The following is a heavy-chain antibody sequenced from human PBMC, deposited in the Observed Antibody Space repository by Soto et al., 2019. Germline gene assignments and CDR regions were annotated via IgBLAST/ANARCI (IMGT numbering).Heavy chain of an antibody. CDR3: VQSRCGGDCLQSYSSHSYYGLDV. J-gene: IGHJ6*02. V-gene: IGHV2-5*02. Sequence: SGPTLVNPTQTLTLTCTFSGFSLSTTGVGVGWIRQPPGKALEWLALIYWDDDKRYNPSLKSRLTTTKDTSKNQVVLTMTNMDPVDTATYYCVQSRCGGDCLQSYSSHSYYGLDVWGQGT. CDR1: GFSLSTTGVG. D-gene: IGHD2-21*01. CDR2: IYWDDDK.